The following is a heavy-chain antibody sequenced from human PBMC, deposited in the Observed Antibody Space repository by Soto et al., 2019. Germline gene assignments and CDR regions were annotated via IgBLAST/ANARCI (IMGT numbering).Heavy chain of an antibody. D-gene: IGHD3-3*01. CDR3: ARDQGITTFGVYSMYYYGMDV. CDR2: ISTDNGNT. Sequence: QVQLVQSGAEVKKPGASVKVSCKASGYTFTNSGISWVRQAPGQGLEWMGWISTDNGNTNYAQHLQGRVSMTTDTSNSKAYVDPRSLRADDTAVYYCARDQGITTFGVYSMYYYGMDVWGQGTTVTVSS. J-gene: IGHJ6*02. CDR1: GYTFTNSG. V-gene: IGHV1-18*01.